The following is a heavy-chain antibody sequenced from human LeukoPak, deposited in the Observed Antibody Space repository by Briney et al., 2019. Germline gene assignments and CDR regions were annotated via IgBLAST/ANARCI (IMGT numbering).Heavy chain of an antibody. D-gene: IGHD3/OR15-3a*01. CDR2: TSTTGYS. V-gene: IGHV3-11*03. J-gene: IGHJ4*02. CDR3: ARTRGLGPGGFFDS. Sequence: GGSLRLSCAASGFTFSDSYMSWIRQAPGKGLEWVSYTSTTGYSNYADSVEGRFTVSRDNAKNSLYLEMNSLRAEDTALYYCARTRGLGPGGFFDSWGQGSLLTVSS. CDR1: GFTFSDSY.